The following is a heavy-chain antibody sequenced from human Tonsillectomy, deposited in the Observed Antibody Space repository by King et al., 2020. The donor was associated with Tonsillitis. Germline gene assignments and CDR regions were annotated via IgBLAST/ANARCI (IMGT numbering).Heavy chain of an antibody. CDR2: IYTSGST. CDR1: GGSISSYY. V-gene: IGHV4-4*07. CDR3: ASHQLLYPEYFQH. Sequence: QLQESGPGLVKPSETLSLTCSVSGGSISSYYWSWIRQPAGKGLEWIGRIYTSGSTNYNPSLKSRVTVSVDTSKNQFSLKLSSVTAADTAVYFCASHQLLYPEYFQHWGQGTLVTVSS. D-gene: IGHD2-2*02. J-gene: IGHJ1*01.